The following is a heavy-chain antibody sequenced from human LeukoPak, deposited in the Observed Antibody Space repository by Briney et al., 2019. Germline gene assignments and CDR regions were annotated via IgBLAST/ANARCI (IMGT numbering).Heavy chain of an antibody. D-gene: IGHD3-10*01. CDR3: AFGDPYYYYGMDV. Sequence: GGSLRLSCAASGFTFDDYAMHWVRQAPGKGLEWVSGISWNSGSIGYADSVKGRFTISRDNAKNSLYLQMNSLRAEDTALYYCAFGDPYYYYGMDVRGQGTTVTVSS. J-gene: IGHJ6*02. CDR2: ISWNSGSI. CDR1: GFTFDDYA. V-gene: IGHV3-9*01.